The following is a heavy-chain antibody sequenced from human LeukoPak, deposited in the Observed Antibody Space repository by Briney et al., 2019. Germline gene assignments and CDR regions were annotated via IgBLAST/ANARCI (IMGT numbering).Heavy chain of an antibody. CDR3: ARAPTVTLAFDY. J-gene: IGHJ4*02. CDR1: GFTFSTYW. D-gene: IGHD4-17*01. Sequence: GGSLRLSCAASGFTFSTYWMSWVRQAPGKGLERVANIRQDGSERYYVDSVKGRFTISRDNAKSSLYLQMNSLRAEDTAVYYCARAPTVTLAFDYWGQGTLVTVSS. V-gene: IGHV3-7*04. CDR2: IRQDGSER.